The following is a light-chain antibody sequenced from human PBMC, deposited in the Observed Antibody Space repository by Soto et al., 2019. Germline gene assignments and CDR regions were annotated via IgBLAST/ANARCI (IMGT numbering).Light chain of an antibody. CDR2: AAS. V-gene: IGKV1-39*01. CDR3: QQSYSTPLP. J-gene: IGKJ2*01. Sequence: DLQMTQSPSSLSASVGDRVTITCRASQSISSYLNWYQQKPGKAPKLLIYAASSLQSGVPSRFSGSGSGTDFTLTISSLQPEDFATYYFQQSYSTPLPFGQGTKLEIK. CDR1: QSISSY.